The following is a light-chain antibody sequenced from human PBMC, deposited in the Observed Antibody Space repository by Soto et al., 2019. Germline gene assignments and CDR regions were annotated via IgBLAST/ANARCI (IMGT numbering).Light chain of an antibody. V-gene: IGKV3-20*01. Sequence: EIVLTQSPGTLSLSPGERATLSCRASQSVSSNYLAWYQQKPGQTPRLLIYGASSRATGIPERFSGSGSGTDLTLTISRLAPEDFAVFYCHQYSNSPYTFGQGTKLEIK. J-gene: IGKJ2*01. CDR3: HQYSNSPYT. CDR2: GAS. CDR1: QSVSSNY.